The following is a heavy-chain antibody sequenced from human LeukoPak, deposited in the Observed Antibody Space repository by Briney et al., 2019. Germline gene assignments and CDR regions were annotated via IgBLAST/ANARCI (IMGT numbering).Heavy chain of an antibody. V-gene: IGHV4-34*01. CDR2: INHSGST. J-gene: IGHJ2*01. Sequence: PSETLSLTCAVYGGSFSGYYWSWLRQPPGKGLEWVGEINHSGSTNYNPSLKIRVNISVDTSKSQFSLKLSSVTAADTAVYYCARMVIAARPIWYFDLWGRGTLVTVSS. CDR3: ARMVIAARPIWYFDL. D-gene: IGHD6-6*01. CDR1: GGSFSGYY.